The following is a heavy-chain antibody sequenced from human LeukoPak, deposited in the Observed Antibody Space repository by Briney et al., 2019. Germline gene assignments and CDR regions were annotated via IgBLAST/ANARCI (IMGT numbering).Heavy chain of an antibody. CDR2: INPSGGST. CDR1: GYTITNNY. J-gene: IGHJ4*02. D-gene: IGHD4-23*01. CDR3: ARAYGGNSGMNY. V-gene: IGHV1-46*01. Sequence: ASVKVSCKASGYTITNNYMHWVRQAPGQGLEWMGIINPSGGSTSYAQKFQGRVTMTRDTSTSTVYMELSSLRSEDTAVYYCARAYGGNSGMNYWGQGTLVTVSS.